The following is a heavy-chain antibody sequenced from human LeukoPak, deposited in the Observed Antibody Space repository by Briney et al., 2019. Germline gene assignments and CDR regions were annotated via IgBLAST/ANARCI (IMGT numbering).Heavy chain of an antibody. D-gene: IGHD3-10*01. CDR3: ARDSGSGSYSGY. J-gene: IGHJ4*02. CDR2: INPDGSGT. CDR1: GFTFSTYS. V-gene: IGHV3-74*01. Sequence: GGSLRLSCTASGFTFSTYSMNWVRQAPGKGLVWVSRINPDGSGTSHADSVKGRFTISRDNAKNTLYLQMNSLRAEDTAVYYCARDSGSGSYSGYWGLGTLVTVSS.